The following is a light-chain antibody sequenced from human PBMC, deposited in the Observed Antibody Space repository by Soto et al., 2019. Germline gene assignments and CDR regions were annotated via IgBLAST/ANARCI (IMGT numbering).Light chain of an antibody. CDR3: AAWDDSMSGYV. CDR1: NSNIGRNS. V-gene: IGLV1-44*01. J-gene: IGLJ1*01. CDR2: SDN. Sequence: QSVLTQPPSASATPGQRVTISCSGGNSNIGRNSVNWYQQLPGTAPKLLMYSDNQRPSGVPDRFSGSKSGTSASLAISGLQSEDEADYYCAAWDDSMSGYVFGTGTKVIV.